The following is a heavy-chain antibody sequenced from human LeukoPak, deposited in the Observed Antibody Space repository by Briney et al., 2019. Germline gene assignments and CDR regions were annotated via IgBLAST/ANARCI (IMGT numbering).Heavy chain of an antibody. CDR1: GFSFSDYA. D-gene: IGHD3-16*01. Sequence: GGSLRLSCASSGFSFSDYAMHWVRQAPGKGLEWVTVMSYDESNKNYADSVKGRFTISRDISKNTLYLQMNSLRPEDTAVYYCARALGRAYHTGFEYWGQGTLVTVSS. CDR3: ARALGRAYHTGFEY. CDR2: MSYDESNK. J-gene: IGHJ4*02. V-gene: IGHV3-30*04.